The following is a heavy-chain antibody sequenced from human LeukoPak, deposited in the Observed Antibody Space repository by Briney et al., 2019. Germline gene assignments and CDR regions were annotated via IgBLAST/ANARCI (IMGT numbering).Heavy chain of an antibody. J-gene: IGHJ4*02. CDR3: AREDTAMVTAFDY. D-gene: IGHD5-18*01. Sequence: PGGALRLSCAASGFTFSGDSMNWGRQAPGKRLEWVSSISSSSSDIYYADSVKGRFTISRENAKNSLYLQMNSLRDEDTALYYCAREDTAMVTAFDYWGQGTLVTVSS. CDR1: GFTFSGDS. CDR2: ISSSSSDI. V-gene: IGHV3-21*01.